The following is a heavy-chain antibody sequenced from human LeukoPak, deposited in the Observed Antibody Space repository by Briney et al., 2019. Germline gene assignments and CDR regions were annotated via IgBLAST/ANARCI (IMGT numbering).Heavy chain of an antibody. CDR2: ISGSAART. V-gene: IGHV3-23*01. CDR1: GFTFSTYG. D-gene: IGHD1-1*01. CDR3: ARQLEIDY. J-gene: IGHJ4*02. Sequence: GGSLRLSCAASGFTFSTYGMTWVRRAPGRGLEWVSAISGSAARTFYADSVKGRFTISRDNSKNTLYLQMNSLRAEDTAVYYCARQLEIDYWGQGTLVTVSS.